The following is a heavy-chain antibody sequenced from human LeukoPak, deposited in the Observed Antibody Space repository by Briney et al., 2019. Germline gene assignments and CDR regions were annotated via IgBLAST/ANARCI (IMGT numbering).Heavy chain of an antibody. D-gene: IGHD1-26*01. CDR2: INPNSGGT. Sequence: ASVKVSCKASGYPFTGYYLHWIRQAPGQGLEYMGRINPNSGGTNYAQKFQGRVTMTRDTSISTAYMELSRLRSDDTAVYYCARGLISQWELLRFWGQGTLVTVSS. J-gene: IGHJ4*02. V-gene: IGHV1-2*06. CDR3: ARGLISQWELLRF. CDR1: GYPFTGYY.